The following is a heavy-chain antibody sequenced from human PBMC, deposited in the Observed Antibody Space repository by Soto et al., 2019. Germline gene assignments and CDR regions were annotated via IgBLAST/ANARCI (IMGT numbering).Heavy chain of an antibody. D-gene: IGHD2-15*01. V-gene: IGHV4-39*01. Sequence: PSETLSLTCTVSGGSISSSSYYWGWIRQPPGKGLEWIGSIYYSGSTYYNPSLKSRVTISVDTSKNQFSLKLSSVTAADTAVYYCARHILYCSGGSCYRNWFDTWGQGTLVTVSS. J-gene: IGHJ5*02. CDR3: ARHILYCSGGSCYRNWFDT. CDR2: IYYSGST. CDR1: GGSISSSSYY.